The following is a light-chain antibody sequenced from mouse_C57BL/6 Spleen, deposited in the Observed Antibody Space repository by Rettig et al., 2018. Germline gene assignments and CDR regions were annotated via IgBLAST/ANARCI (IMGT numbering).Light chain of an antibody. CDR2: DTS. Sequence: QIVLTQSPAIMSASPGEKVTMTCSASSSVSYMYWYQQKPGSSPRLLIYDTSNLASGVPVRFSGSGSGTSYSLTISRTEAEDAATYYCQQWSSYPLTFGAGTKLELK. CDR3: QQWSSYPLT. J-gene: IGKJ5*01. CDR1: SSVSY. V-gene: IGKV4-55*01.